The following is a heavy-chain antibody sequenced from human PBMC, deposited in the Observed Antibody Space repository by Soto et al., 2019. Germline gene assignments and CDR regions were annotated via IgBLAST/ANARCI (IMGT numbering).Heavy chain of an antibody. CDR3: ARLQYTVVTALDI. Sequence: PSETLSLTCSVSGVSIGSHFWSWTRQAPGKGPELVGYIYHTVNTNHNPALKSRVTISMDTSKNQLSLQLSSVTAADTAVYYCARLQYTVVTALDIWGQGTMVTVSS. J-gene: IGHJ3*02. D-gene: IGHD2-15*01. CDR2: IYHTVNT. CDR1: GVSIGSHF. V-gene: IGHV4-59*11.